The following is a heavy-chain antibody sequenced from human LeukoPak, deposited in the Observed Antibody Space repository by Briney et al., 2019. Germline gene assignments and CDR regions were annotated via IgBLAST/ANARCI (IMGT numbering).Heavy chain of an antibody. CDR2: VSGSGGGT. CDR3: ARDGDFGGNWFDP. J-gene: IGHJ5*02. CDR1: GFTFSSYA. Sequence: PGGSLRLSCAASGFTFSSYALSWVRQAPGKGLEWVSSVSGSGGGTYYGDSVKGRFTISRDNSKNTLYLQMNSLRAEDTAVYYCARDGDFGGNWFDPWGQGTLVTVSS. D-gene: IGHD2-21*01. V-gene: IGHV3-23*01.